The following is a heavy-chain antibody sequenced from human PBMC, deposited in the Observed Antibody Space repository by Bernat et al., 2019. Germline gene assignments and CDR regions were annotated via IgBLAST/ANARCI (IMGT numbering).Heavy chain of an antibody. D-gene: IGHD3-22*01. Sequence: EVQLVESGGGLVKPGGSLRLSCAASGFTFSSYSMNWVRQAPGKGLEWVSSISSSSSYIYYADSVKGRFTISGDNAKNSLYLQMNSLRAEDTAVYYCARDKVGSYYDSSGFVDYWGQGTLVTVSS. CDR2: ISSSSSYI. CDR3: ARDKVGSYYDSSGFVDY. V-gene: IGHV3-21*01. J-gene: IGHJ4*02. CDR1: GFTFSSYS.